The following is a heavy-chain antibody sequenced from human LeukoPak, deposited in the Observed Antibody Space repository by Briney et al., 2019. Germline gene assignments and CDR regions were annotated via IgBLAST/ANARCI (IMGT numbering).Heavy chain of an antibody. J-gene: IGHJ4*02. D-gene: IGHD2-21*02. CDR2: ISWNSGSI. CDR1: GFTFDDYA. CDR3: AKDTQAGIVVVTATTPYFDY. Sequence: GGSLRLSCAAPGFTFDDYAMHWVRQAPGKGLEWVSGISWNSGSIGYADSVKGRFTISRDNAKNSLYLQMNSLRAEDTALYYCAKDTQAGIVVVTATTPYFDYWGQGTLVTVSS. V-gene: IGHV3-9*01.